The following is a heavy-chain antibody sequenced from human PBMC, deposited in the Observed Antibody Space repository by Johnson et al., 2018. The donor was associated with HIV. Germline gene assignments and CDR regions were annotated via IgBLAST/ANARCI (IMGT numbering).Heavy chain of an antibody. CDR2: ISYDGSNK. CDR1: GFTFSNYA. J-gene: IGHJ3*02. Sequence: QVQLVESGGGVVQPGRSLRLSCAASGFTFSNYAMHWVRQAPGKGLEWVAVISYDGSNKYYADSVKGRFTISRDNSKNTLYLQMNSLRAEDTAVYYCASTQLPIGFDIWGQGTMVTVSS. CDR3: ASTQLPIGFDI. V-gene: IGHV3-30-3*01. D-gene: IGHD2-2*01.